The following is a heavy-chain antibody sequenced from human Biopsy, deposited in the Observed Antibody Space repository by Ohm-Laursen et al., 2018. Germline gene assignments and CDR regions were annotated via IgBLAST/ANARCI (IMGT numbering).Heavy chain of an antibody. V-gene: IGHV4-59*01. D-gene: IGHD4-11*01. CDR2: IYYSVMT. CDR1: NVSFSSFY. CDR3: ARDSGILNYGNFKYYHYYGMDV. Sequence: SETLSLTCAVYNVSFSSFYWSWIRQPPGKGLEWIGHIYYSVMTNYNPSLQSRVSISVDTSRNQVSLTLSSVTAADTAAYYCARDSGILNYGNFKYYHYYGMDVWGQGTKVTVSS. J-gene: IGHJ6*02.